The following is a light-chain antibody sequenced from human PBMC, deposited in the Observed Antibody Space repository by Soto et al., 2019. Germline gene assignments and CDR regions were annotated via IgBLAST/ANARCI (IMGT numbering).Light chain of an antibody. J-gene: IGKJ4*01. V-gene: IGKV1-39*01. Sequence: DIQITQSPSSVCSSXRGRVTITXXASQSISSYLNWYQQKPGKAPKLLIYAASSLQSGVPSRFSGSGSGTDFTLTISSLQPEDFATYYCQQSYSTPRTFGGGTKVDNK. CDR2: AAS. CDR1: QSISSY. CDR3: QQSYSTPRT.